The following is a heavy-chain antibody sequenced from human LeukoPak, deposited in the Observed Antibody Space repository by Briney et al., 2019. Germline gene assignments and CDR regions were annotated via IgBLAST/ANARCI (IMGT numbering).Heavy chain of an antibody. Sequence: EASVKVSCKASGGTSSSYTLSWVRQAPGQGLEWMGRIIPLLGITNYAHKFQGRVTIYADKSTTTVYMELSSLRAEDTAVYYCARDPPGKMVVTPGGHAEYFQHWGQGTLVTVSS. D-gene: IGHD2-21*02. CDR1: GGTSSSYT. J-gene: IGHJ1*01. V-gene: IGHV1-69*04. CDR2: IIPLLGIT. CDR3: ARDPPGKMVVTPGGHAEYFQH.